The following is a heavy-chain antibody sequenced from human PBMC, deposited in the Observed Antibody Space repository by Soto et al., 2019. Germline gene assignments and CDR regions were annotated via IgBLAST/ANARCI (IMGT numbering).Heavy chain of an antibody. CDR1: GGTSNSYS. J-gene: IGHJ4*02. D-gene: IGHD3-16*01. CDR2: IITSLGEA. CDR3: AREGGLYYIDY. Sequence: QVQLVQSGAEVKKPGSSVKVSCKASGGTSNSYSVTWVRQAPGQGLEWMGRIITSLGEATYAQKFQGRVTITADIAKKRSYMELTCLRFEDAAVYFRAREGGLYYIDYWGQGTLVTVSP. V-gene: IGHV1-69*08.